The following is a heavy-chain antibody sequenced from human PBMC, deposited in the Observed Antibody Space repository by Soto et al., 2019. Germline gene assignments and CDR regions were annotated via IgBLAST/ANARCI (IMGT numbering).Heavy chain of an antibody. J-gene: IGHJ4*01. CDR1: GGSISSGGYY. V-gene: IGHV4-31*03. Sequence: TLSLTCTVSGGSISSGGYYWSWIRQHPGKGLEWIGYIYYSGSTYYNPSLKSRVTISVDTSKNQFSLKLSSVTAADTAVYYCPRVHPTNPFDDWGNGTLVTVSA. CDR3: PRVHPTNPFDD. CDR2: IYYSGST.